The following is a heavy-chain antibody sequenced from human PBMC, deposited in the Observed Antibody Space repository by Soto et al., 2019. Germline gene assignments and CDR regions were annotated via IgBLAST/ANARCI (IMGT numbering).Heavy chain of an antibody. Sequence: SSETLSLTCTVSGGSISSSSYYWGWIRQPPGKGLEWIGSIYYSGSTYYNPSLKSRVTISVDTSKNQFSLKLSSVTAADTAVYYCARLTYYYDSSGYYDYWGQGTLVTVSS. J-gene: IGHJ4*02. D-gene: IGHD3-22*01. V-gene: IGHV4-39*01. CDR2: IYYSGST. CDR3: ARLTYYYDSSGYYDY. CDR1: GGSISSSSYY.